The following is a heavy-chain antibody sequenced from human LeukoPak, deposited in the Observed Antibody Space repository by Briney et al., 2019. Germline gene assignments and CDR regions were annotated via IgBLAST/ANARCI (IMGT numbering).Heavy chain of an antibody. CDR1: GFTFSSYG. D-gene: IGHD3-22*01. CDR3: AFNYFDSSGYYLPLGY. J-gene: IGHJ4*02. CDR2: IWYDGSNK. Sequence: GRSLRLSCAASGFTFSSYGMHWVRQAPGKGLEWVAVIWYDGSNKYYADSVKGRFTISRDNSKNTLYLQMNNLRAEDTAIYYCAFNYFDSSGYYLPLGYWGQGTLVTVSS. V-gene: IGHV3-33*01.